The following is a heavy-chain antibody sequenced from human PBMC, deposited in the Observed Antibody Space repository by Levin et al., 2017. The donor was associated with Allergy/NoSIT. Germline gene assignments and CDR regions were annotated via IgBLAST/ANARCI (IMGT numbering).Heavy chain of an antibody. CDR2: ISSSGSTI. CDR1: GFTFSSYE. J-gene: IGHJ3*02. CDR3: ARDNTGRDDFWSGYLGGDSPVGAFDI. Sequence: GGSLRLSCAASGFTFSSYEMNWVRQAPGKGLEWVSYISSSGSTIYYADSVKGRFTISRDNAKNSLYLQMNSLRAEDTAVYYCARDNTGRDDFWSGYLGGDSPVGAFDIWGQGTMVTVSS. D-gene: IGHD3-3*01. V-gene: IGHV3-48*03.